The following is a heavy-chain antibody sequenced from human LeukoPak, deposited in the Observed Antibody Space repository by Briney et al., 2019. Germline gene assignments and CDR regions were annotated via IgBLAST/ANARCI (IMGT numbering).Heavy chain of an antibody. CDR3: ARVSIPSNYYYCYMDV. CDR1: GFTLSTYS. J-gene: IGHJ6*03. V-gene: IGHV3-48*04. CDR2: LSSSGTTI. Sequence: GGSLRLSCAASGFTLSTYSMNWVRQAPGKGLEWVSYLSSSGTTIYYADSVRGRFTISRDNAKNSLYLQMNSLRAEDTAVYYCARVSIPSNYYYCYMDVWGKGTTVTVSS. D-gene: IGHD2-21*01.